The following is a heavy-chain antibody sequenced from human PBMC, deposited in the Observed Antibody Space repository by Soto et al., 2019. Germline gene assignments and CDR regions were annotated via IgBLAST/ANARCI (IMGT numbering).Heavy chain of an antibody. J-gene: IGHJ2*01. CDR3: ARMHDYGDRNWYFDL. V-gene: IGHV1-69*02. CDR2: IIPIHGIA. Sequence: QVQLVQSGAEVKKPGSSVKVSCKASGGTFSSYTISWVRQAPGQGLDWMGRIIPIHGIATYAQKFQGRVTITADKSTSTAYMELSSLRSEDTVVYYCARMHDYGDRNWYFDLWGRGTLVTVSS. D-gene: IGHD4-17*01. CDR1: GGTFSSYT.